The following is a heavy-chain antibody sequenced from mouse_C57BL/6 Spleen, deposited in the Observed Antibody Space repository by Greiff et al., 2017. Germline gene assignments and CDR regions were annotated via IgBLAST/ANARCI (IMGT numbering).Heavy chain of an antibody. V-gene: IGHV1-63*01. CDR3: AREVDSSGYDYAMDY. CDR1: GYTFTNYW. J-gene: IGHJ4*01. Sequence: VKLMESGAELVRPGTSVKMSCKASGYTFTNYWIGWAKQRPGHGLEWIGDIYPGGGYTNYNEKFKGKATLTADKSSSTAYMQFSSLTSEDSAIYYCAREVDSSGYDYAMDYWGQGTSVTVSS. D-gene: IGHD3-2*02. CDR2: IYPGGGYT.